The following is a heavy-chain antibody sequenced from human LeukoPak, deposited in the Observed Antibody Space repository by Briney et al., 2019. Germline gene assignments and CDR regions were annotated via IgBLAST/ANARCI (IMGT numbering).Heavy chain of an antibody. V-gene: IGHV3-23*01. CDR3: AKKSDRIVATTPGAFDI. J-gene: IGHJ3*02. CDR1: GFTFSSYA. D-gene: IGHD5-12*01. CDR2: ISGSGGST. Sequence: GGSLRLSCAASGFTFSSYAMSWVRQAPGKGLEWVSAISGSGGSTYYADSVKGRFTISRDNSKNTLYLQMNSLRAEDTAVYYCAKKSDRIVATTPGAFDIWGQGTMVTVSS.